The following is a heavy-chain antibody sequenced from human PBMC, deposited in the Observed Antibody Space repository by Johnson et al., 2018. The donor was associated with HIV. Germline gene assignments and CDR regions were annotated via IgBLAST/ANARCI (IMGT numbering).Heavy chain of an antibody. D-gene: IGHD1-7*01. CDR2: ISGSGDSI. Sequence: QVQLVESGGGVVQPGGSLRLSCAASGFTFSSYGMHWVRQAPGKGLEWVSGISGSGDSIGYADSVKGRFTISSDNSKNTMYLQMNSLRAEDTAVYYCAKGDRYNWNYVSAFDIWGQGTMVTVSS. V-gene: IGHV3-NL1*01. CDR1: GFTFSSYG. CDR3: AKGDRYNWNYVSAFDI. J-gene: IGHJ3*02.